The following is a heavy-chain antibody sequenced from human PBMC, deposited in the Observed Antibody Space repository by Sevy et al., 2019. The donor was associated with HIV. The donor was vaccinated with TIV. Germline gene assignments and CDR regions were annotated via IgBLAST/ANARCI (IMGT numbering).Heavy chain of an antibody. CDR1: GGSISSGTYY. CDR3: ARGGGNSEWGYYFDF. D-gene: IGHD2-21*02. V-gene: IGHV4-39*01. Sequence: SGTLSLTCTVSGGSISSGTYYWGWIRQPPGKGLEWIGNIYYGGTSYYNPSLKSRVTISVDTSKNQFSLNLRSVTAADTAVFYCARGGGNSEWGYYFDFWGQGTLVTVSS. J-gene: IGHJ4*02. CDR2: IYYGGTS.